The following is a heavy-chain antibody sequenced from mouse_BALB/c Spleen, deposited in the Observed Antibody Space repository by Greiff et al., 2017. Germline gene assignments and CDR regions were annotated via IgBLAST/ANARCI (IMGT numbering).Heavy chain of an antibody. J-gene: IGHJ3*01. CDR1: GFTFSSYA. CDR2: ISSGGSYT. CDR3: ARDRDGFAY. Sequence: DVKLVESGGGLVKPGGSLKLSCAASGFTFSSYAMSWVRQSPEKRLEWVAEISSGGSYTYYPDTVTGRFTISRDNAKNTLYLEMSSLRSEDTAMCYCARDRDGFAYWGQGTLVTVSA. V-gene: IGHV5-9-4*01. D-gene: IGHD3-1*01.